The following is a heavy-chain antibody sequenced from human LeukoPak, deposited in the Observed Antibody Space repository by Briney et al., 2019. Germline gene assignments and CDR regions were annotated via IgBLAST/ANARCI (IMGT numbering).Heavy chain of an antibody. V-gene: IGHV3-33*01. D-gene: IGHD3-16*01. CDR2: IWYDGSLK. J-gene: IGHJ4*02. CDR1: GFTFSSYG. Sequence: GRSLRLSCAASGFTFSSYGMHWVRQAPGKGLEWVAVIWYDGSLKYYADSVEGRFTISRDNSKNTLYPQMNSLRVEDTAVYYCARGDVPLTYYLDYWGQGTLVTVSS. CDR3: ARGDVPLTYYLDY.